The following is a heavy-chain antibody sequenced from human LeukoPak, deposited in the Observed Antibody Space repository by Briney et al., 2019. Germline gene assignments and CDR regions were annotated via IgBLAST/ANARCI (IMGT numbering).Heavy chain of an antibody. CDR1: GFTFSSYA. V-gene: IGHV3-21*01. J-gene: IGHJ6*02. D-gene: IGHD2-2*01. CDR3: ARGRAVVVPAASMDV. CDR2: ISSSSSYI. Sequence: PGGSLRLSCAASGFTFSSYAMHWVRQAPGKGLEWVSSISSSSSYIYYADSVKGRFTISRDNAKNSLYLQMNSLRAEDTAVYYCARGRAVVVPAASMDVWGQGTTVTVSS.